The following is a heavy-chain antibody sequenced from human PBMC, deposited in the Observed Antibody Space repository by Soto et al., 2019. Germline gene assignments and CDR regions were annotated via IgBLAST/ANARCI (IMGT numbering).Heavy chain of an antibody. J-gene: IGHJ4*02. CDR1: GGSISSGGYS. Sequence: PSETLSLTCAVSGGSISSGGYSCNWIRQPPGKGLEWIGYIYHSGSTYYNPSLKSRVTISVDRPKNQFSLKLSSVTAADTAVYYCARGMTTVTTFDYWGQGTLVTVSS. CDR2: IYHSGST. D-gene: IGHD4-17*01. CDR3: ARGMTTVTTFDY. V-gene: IGHV4-30-2*01.